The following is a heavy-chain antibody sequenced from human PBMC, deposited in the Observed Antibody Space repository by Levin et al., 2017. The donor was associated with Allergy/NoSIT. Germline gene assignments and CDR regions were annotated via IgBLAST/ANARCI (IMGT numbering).Heavy chain of an antibody. CDR1: GFSVSSKY. CDR3: AGSSRWLDFDS. D-gene: IGHD6-19*01. Sequence: GGSLRLSCAASGFSVSSKYMSWVRQAPGKGLEWVSVIYNGDNTNYADSVKGRFTISRDNSKNTLYLQMNGLRADDTAVYYCAGSSRWLDFDSWGQGTLVTVSS. J-gene: IGHJ4*02. CDR2: IYNGDNT. V-gene: IGHV3-53*01.